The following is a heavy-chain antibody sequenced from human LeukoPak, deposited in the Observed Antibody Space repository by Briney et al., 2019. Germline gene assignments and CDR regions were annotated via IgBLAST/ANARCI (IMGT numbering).Heavy chain of an antibody. Sequence: GASVKVSCKASGGTFSNYAINWVRQAPGQGLEWMGWISAYNGNTNYAQKLQGRVTMTTDTSTSTAYMELRSLRSDDTAVYYCARDGFGYYYDSSGPGPHWGQGTLVTVSS. CDR1: GGTFSNYA. V-gene: IGHV1-18*01. CDR3: ARDGFGYYYDSSGPGPH. D-gene: IGHD3-22*01. J-gene: IGHJ4*02. CDR2: ISAYNGNT.